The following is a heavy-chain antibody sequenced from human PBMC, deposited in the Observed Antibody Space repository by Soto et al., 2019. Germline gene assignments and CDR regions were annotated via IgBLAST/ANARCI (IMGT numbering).Heavy chain of an antibody. V-gene: IGHV3-33*06. CDR3: AKDYDSSGYYYGIPGY. Sequence: PGGSLRLSCAASGFTFSRYGMHWVRQAPGKGLEWVAVIFYDGSRKEYADSLKGRFTISRDNSKNTLYLQMNSLRADDTAVYYCAKDYDSSGYYYGIPGYWGQGTLVTVSS. CDR2: IFYDGSRK. J-gene: IGHJ4*02. CDR1: GFTFSRYG. D-gene: IGHD3-22*01.